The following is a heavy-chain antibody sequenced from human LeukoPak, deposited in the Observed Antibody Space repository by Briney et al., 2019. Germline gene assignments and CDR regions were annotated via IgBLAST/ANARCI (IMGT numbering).Heavy chain of an antibody. Sequence: ASVKVSCKVSGYTFTSYDINWVRQATGQGHEWMGWMNPNSGNTGYAQKFQGRVTITRNTSISTAYMELSSLRSEDTAVYYCARGLWDSSGYYGLWGQGTLVTVSS. CDR2: MNPNSGNT. D-gene: IGHD3-22*01. V-gene: IGHV1-8*03. CDR1: GYTFTSYD. J-gene: IGHJ4*02. CDR3: ARGLWDSSGYYGL.